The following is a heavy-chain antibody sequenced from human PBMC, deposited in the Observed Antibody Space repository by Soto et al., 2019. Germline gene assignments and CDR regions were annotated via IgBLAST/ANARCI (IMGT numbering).Heavy chain of an antibody. Sequence: SVKVSCEASGYTFTGYFMHWVRQAPGQGLEWMGWINPYSGGADYAQSFQGRVTMTRDTSISTVYMELSRLRFDDTAVYYCARVICGAYYNSPLPTWAQRTLVTVSS. CDR1: GYTFTGYF. CDR3: ARVICGAYYNSPLPT. V-gene: IGHV1-2*02. D-gene: IGHD3-10*01. CDR2: INPYSGGA. J-gene: IGHJ1*01.